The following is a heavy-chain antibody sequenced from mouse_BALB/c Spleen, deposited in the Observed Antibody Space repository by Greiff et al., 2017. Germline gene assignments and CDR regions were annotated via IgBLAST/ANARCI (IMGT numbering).Heavy chain of an antibody. CDR1: GFNIKDTY. CDR2: IDPANGNT. Sequence: VQLQQSGAELVKPGASVKLSCTASGFNIKDTYMHWVKQRPEQGLEWIGRIDPANGNTKYDPKFQGKATITADTSSNTAYLQLSSLTSEDTAVYYCARTGGYYGVFAYWGQGTLVTVSA. V-gene: IGHV14-3*02. D-gene: IGHD1-1*01. J-gene: IGHJ3*01. CDR3: ARTGGYYGVFAY.